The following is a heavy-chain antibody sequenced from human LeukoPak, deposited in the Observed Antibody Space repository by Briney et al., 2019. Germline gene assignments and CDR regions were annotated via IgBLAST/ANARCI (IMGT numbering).Heavy chain of an antibody. J-gene: IGHJ4*02. CDR3: ARGNYYDSKLDY. CDR1: GGTFSSYA. CDR2: MNPDSGNT. Sequence: ASVKVSCKASGGTFSSYAISWVRQATGQGLEWMGWMNPDSGNTGYAQKFQGRVTMTRNTSISTAYMELSSLRSEDTAVYYCARGNYYDSKLDYWGQGTLVTVSS. V-gene: IGHV1-8*02. D-gene: IGHD3-22*01.